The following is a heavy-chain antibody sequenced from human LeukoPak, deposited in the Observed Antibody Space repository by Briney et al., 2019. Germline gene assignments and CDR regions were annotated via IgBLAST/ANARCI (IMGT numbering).Heavy chain of an antibody. D-gene: IGHD3-22*01. CDR3: ARAPDSSGYYYYYMDV. V-gene: IGHV1-69*05. Sequence: ASVKVSCKASGGTFSSYAISWVRQDPGQGLEWMGGIIPIFGTANYAQKFQGRVTITTDESTSTAYMELSSLRSEDTAVYYCARAPDSSGYYYYYMDVWGKGTTVTVSS. J-gene: IGHJ6*03. CDR2: IIPIFGTA. CDR1: GGTFSSYA.